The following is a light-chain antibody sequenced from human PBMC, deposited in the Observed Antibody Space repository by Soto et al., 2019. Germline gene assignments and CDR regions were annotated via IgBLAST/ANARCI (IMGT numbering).Light chain of an antibody. CDR1: SXDVGGYNY. CDR2: XVS. CDR3: SSYTSSSTL. Sequence: XSXDVGGYNYVSWYQQHPGKAPKXXIYXVSNRPSGVXNRXXGSKSGNTASLTISGLQAEDEADYYCSSYTSSSTLXGGGTKLTVL. J-gene: IGLJ2*01. V-gene: IGLV2-14*04.